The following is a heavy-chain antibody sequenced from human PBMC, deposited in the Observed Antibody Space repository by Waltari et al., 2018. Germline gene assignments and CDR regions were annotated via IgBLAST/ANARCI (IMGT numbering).Heavy chain of an antibody. V-gene: IGHV1-69*13. D-gene: IGHD1-26*01. CDR1: GGTFSSYA. J-gene: IGHJ4*02. CDR2: IIPIFGTA. Sequence: QVQLVQSGAEVKKPGSSVKVSCKASGGTFSSYAISCVRQAPGQGLEWMGGIIPIFGTANYAQKYQGRVTITADESTSTAYMELSSLRSEDTAVYYCARVGEYPGALDYWGQGTLVTVSS. CDR3: ARVGEYPGALDY.